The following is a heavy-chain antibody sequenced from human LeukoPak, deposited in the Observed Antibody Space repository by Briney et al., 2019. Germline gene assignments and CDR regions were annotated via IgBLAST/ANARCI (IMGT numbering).Heavy chain of an antibody. CDR3: ARKGGLGTYGIFDY. J-gene: IGHJ4*02. Sequence: SVKVSCKASGGTFSSYTISWMRQAPGQGLEWMGRIIPILGEPDYAQKFQGRVTITADMSTSTAYMELSSLRSEDTAVYYCARKGGLGTYGIFDYWGQGTLVTVSS. V-gene: IGHV1-69*02. D-gene: IGHD3-10*01. CDR1: GGTFSSYT. CDR2: IIPILGEP.